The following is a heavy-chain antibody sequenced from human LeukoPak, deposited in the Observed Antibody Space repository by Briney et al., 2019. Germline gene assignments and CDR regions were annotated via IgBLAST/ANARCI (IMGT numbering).Heavy chain of an antibody. CDR1: GYIFTSYY. V-gene: IGHV1-46*01. CDR2: INPSGGST. D-gene: IGHD6-13*01. CDR3: ARDLPLGIAAAGTLPDY. J-gene: IGHJ4*02. Sequence: ASVKVSCKASGYIFTSYYMHWVRQAPGQGLEWMGIINPSGGSTSYAQKFQGRVTMTRDTSTSTVYMELSSLRSEDTAVYYCARDLPLGIAAAGTLPDYWGQGTLVTVSS.